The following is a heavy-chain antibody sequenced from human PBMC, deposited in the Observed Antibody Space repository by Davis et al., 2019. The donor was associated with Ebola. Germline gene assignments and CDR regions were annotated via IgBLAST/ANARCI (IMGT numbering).Heavy chain of an antibody. Sequence: LRLSCTVSGGSIDSGGYYWSWIRQRPGKGLEWIGYIFYSGSTYYNPSLKSRVTMSVDTSKNQFSLKLTSVTAADTAVYYCATQYSNGWFDAWGQGTLVTVSS. V-gene: IGHV4-31*03. J-gene: IGHJ5*02. CDR1: GGSIDSGGYY. CDR2: IFYSGST. CDR3: ATQYSNGWFDA. D-gene: IGHD4-11*01.